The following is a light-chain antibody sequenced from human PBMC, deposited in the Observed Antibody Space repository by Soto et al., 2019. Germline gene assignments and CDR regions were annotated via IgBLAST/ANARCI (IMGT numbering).Light chain of an antibody. Sequence: EIVITQSPATLSVSPGEGATLSCRASESVSSNLAWYQQRPGQAPRLLIYGASTKATGIPARFIGSGSGTEFTLTISSLQSEDFAVYFCQQYYKWPPLTFGGGAKV. J-gene: IGKJ4*01. CDR2: GAS. V-gene: IGKV3-15*01. CDR3: QQYYKWPPLT. CDR1: ESVSSN.